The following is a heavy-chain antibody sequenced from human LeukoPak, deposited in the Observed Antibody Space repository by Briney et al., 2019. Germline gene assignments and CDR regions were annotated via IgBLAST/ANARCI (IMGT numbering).Heavy chain of an antibody. D-gene: IGHD4-11*01. CDR3: ARLQFGSFDI. Sequence: PSETLSLTCTVSGGSISSYYWSWIRQPAGKGLEWIGRVSPSGSINYNPSLKSRVTISIDTSKKQFSLRLSSVTAADTAVYYCARLQFGSFDIWGQGTMVTVSS. CDR1: GGSISSYY. J-gene: IGHJ3*02. V-gene: IGHV4-4*07. CDR2: VSPSGSI.